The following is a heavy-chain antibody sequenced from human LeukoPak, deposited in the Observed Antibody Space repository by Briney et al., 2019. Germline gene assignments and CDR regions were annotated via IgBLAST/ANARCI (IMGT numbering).Heavy chain of an antibody. V-gene: IGHV4-34*01. Sequence: PSETLSLTCAVYGGSFSGYYWSWIRQPPGKGLEWIGSIYYSGSTYYNPSLKSRVTISVDTSKNQFSLKLSSVTAADTAVYYCARSWKWLFHYWGQGTLVTVSS. J-gene: IGHJ4*02. CDR2: IYYSGST. CDR3: ARSWKWLFHY. CDR1: GGSFSGYY. D-gene: IGHD3-22*01.